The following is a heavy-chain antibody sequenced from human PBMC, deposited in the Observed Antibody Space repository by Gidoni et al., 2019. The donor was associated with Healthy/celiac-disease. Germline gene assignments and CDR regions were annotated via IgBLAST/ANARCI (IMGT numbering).Heavy chain of an antibody. CDR1: GFTFDDYA. V-gene: IGHV3-43D*03. CDR3: AKDISGGYHIDY. CDR2: ISWDGGST. J-gene: IGHJ4*02. Sequence: EVQLVESGGVVVQPGGSLRLYCAASGFTFDDYAMHWVRQAPGKGLEWVSLISWDGGSTYYADSVKGRFTISRDNSKNSLYLQMNSLRAEDTALYYCAKDISGGYHIDYWGQGTLVTVSS. D-gene: IGHD5-12*01.